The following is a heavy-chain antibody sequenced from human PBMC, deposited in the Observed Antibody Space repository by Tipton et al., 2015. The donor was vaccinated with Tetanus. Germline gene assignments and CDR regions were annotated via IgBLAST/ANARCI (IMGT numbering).Heavy chain of an antibody. CDR3: AKEYGSGWYVVNY. V-gene: IGHV1-8*01. Sequence: QLVQSGAEVKKPGASVKVSCKASGYSFSSHDIFWVRQASGQGLEWLGWLNPKGGTIGSAEKFQGRFTMTRDTSINTAYMELTSLTSEDTAVYYCAKEYGSGWYVVNYWGQGTLVTVSS. D-gene: IGHD6-19*01. CDR2: LNPKGGTI. CDR1: GYSFSSHD. J-gene: IGHJ4*02.